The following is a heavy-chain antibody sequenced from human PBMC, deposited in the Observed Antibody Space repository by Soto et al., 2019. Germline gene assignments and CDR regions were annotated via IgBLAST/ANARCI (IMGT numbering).Heavy chain of an antibody. V-gene: IGHV3-30*18. CDR1: GFTFNTYG. J-gene: IGHJ4*02. CDR3: AKDIVRYTYGACDY. CDR2: ISYDGSNK. D-gene: IGHD5-18*01. Sequence: QVQLVESGGAVVQPGKSLRLSCAASGFTFNTYGMYWVRQAPGKGLEWVAAISYDGSNKYHADSVKGRFTISRDNSKNTIDLQMNSLRVEDTAVYYCAKDIVRYTYGACDYWGQGALVTVSS.